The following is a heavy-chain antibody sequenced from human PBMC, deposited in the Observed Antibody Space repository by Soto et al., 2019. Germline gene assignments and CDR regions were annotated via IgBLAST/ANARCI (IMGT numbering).Heavy chain of an antibody. CDR3: AKDPGAWGPFDY. J-gene: IGHJ4*02. V-gene: IGHV3-23*01. Sequence: EVQLLESGGGLVQPGGSLRLSCAASGFTFSSYAMSWVRQAPGKGLEWVSAISGSGGSTYYADSVKGRFTISRDNSKNTLYLKMKSLSAEDTDVYYCAKDPGAWGPFDYWGQGTLVTVSS. CDR1: GFTFSSYA. CDR2: ISGSGGST. D-gene: IGHD7-27*01.